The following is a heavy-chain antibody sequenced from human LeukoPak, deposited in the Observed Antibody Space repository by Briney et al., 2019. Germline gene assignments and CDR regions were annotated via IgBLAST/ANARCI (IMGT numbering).Heavy chain of an antibody. V-gene: IGHV4-59*08. J-gene: IGHJ5*02. CDR2: IYYSGST. D-gene: IGHD3-22*01. CDR1: GGSLSSYY. Sequence: PSETLSLTCTVSGGSLSSYYWSWIRQPPGKGVEGIGYIYYSGSTNYNPSLKSRVTISVDTSKNQFSLKLSSVTAADTAVYYCARQDSSGYYRNWFDPWGQGTLVTVSS. CDR3: ARQDSSGYYRNWFDP.